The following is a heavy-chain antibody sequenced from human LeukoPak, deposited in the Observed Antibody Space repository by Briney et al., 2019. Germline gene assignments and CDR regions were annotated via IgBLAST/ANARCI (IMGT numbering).Heavy chain of an antibody. CDR1: GFTFSSYA. Sequence: RGSLRLSCAASGFTFSSYAMHWVRQAPGKGLEWVAVISYDGSNKYYADSVKGRFTISSDNSKNTLYLQMNSLRAEDTAVYYCARGSLGTTTVDYWGQGTLVTVSS. CDR2: ISYDGSNK. V-gene: IGHV3-30*04. D-gene: IGHD1-26*01. CDR3: ARGSLGTTTVDY. J-gene: IGHJ4*02.